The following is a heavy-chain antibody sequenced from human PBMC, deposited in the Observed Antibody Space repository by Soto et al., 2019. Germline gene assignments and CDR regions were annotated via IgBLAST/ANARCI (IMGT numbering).Heavy chain of an antibody. V-gene: IGHV1-69*13. CDR3: ARYQLGGGDYYYYYGMDV. D-gene: IGHD3-16*01. Sequence: SVKVSCNASGGTFVSYAISWVRQAPGQGLEWMGGIIPIFGTANYAQKFQGRVTITADESTSTAYMELSSLRSEDTAVYYCARYQLGGGDYYYYYGMDVWGQGTTVTVYS. CDR2: IIPIFGTA. CDR1: GGTFVSYA. J-gene: IGHJ6*02.